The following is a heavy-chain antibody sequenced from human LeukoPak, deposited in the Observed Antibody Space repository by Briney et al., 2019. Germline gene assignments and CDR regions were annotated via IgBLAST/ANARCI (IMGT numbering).Heavy chain of an antibody. CDR3: ARGGDGRWLQIPRDY. Sequence: GGSLRLSCAASGFTFSNYWMSWVRQAPGKGLEWVANIKQDGSETYYVDSVRGRFTISRDNAKDSLYLQMNRLRAEDTAVYYCARGGDGRWLQIPRDYWGQGTLVTVSS. V-gene: IGHV3-7*03. CDR2: IKQDGSET. D-gene: IGHD5-24*01. J-gene: IGHJ4*02. CDR1: GFTFSNYW.